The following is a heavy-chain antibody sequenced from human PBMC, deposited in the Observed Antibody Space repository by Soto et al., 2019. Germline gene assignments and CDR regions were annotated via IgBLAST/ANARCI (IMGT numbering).Heavy chain of an antibody. Sequence: SETLSLTCTVSGGSVSSGSYYWSWIRQPPGKGLEWIGYIYYSGSTNYNPSLKSRVTISVDTSKNQFSLKLSSVTAADTAVYYCARDLYCSSTSCRYYYYGMDVWGQGTTVTVSS. J-gene: IGHJ6*02. CDR3: ARDLYCSSTSCRYYYYGMDV. CDR1: GGSVSSGSYY. CDR2: IYYSGST. V-gene: IGHV4-61*01. D-gene: IGHD2-2*01.